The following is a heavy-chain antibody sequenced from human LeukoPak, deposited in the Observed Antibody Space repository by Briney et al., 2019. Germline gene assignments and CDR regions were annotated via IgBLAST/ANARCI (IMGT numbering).Heavy chain of an antibody. D-gene: IGHD2-21*02. CDR3: ATQHIVVVTATEFDP. CDR2: IYTSGST. Sequence: SQTLSLTCTVSGGSISSGSYYWSWIRQPAGKGLEWIGRIYTSGSTNCNPSLKSRVTISVDTSKNQFSLKLSSVTAADTAVYYCATQHIVVVTATEFDPWGQGTLVTVSS. V-gene: IGHV4-61*02. CDR1: GGSISSGSYY. J-gene: IGHJ5*02.